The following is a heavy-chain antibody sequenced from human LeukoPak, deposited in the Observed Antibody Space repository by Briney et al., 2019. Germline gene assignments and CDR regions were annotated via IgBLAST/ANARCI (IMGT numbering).Heavy chain of an antibody. CDR1: GYTFTCYG. CDR2: ISAYNGNT. V-gene: IGHV1-18*01. CDR3: ARGFCSSTSCYLPTDY. Sequence: ASVKVSCKASGYTFTCYGISWVRQAPGQGLEWMGWISAYNGNTNYAQKLQGRVTMTTDTSTSKAYMELRSLRSDDTAVYYCARGFCSSTSCYLPTDYWGQGTLVTVSS. J-gene: IGHJ4*02. D-gene: IGHD2-2*01.